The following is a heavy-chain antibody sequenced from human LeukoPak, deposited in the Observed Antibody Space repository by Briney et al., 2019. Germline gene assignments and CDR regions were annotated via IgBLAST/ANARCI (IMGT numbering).Heavy chain of an antibody. J-gene: IGHJ6*03. CDR3: ARQDIVVVPAAIPPDYYYYMDV. Sequence: GESLKISCKGSGYSFTSYWIGWVRQMPGKGLEWMGIIYPGDSDTRYSPSFQGQVTTSADKSISTAYLQWSSLKASDTAMYYCARQDIVVVPAAIPPDYYYYMDVWGKGTTVTVSS. V-gene: IGHV5-51*01. CDR1: GYSFTSYW. CDR2: IYPGDSDT. D-gene: IGHD2-2*02.